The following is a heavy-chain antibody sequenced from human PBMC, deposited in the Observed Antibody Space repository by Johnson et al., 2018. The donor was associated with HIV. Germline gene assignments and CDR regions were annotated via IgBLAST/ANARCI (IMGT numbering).Heavy chain of an antibody. CDR3: ARELGYSSSNDAFDI. Sequence: QMLLVESGGGVVQPGRSLRLSCAASGFTFSSYAMHWVRQAPGKGLEWVAVISYDGSNKYYADSVKGRFTISRDKSKNTLYLQMNSLRAEDTAVYYCARELGYSSSNDAFDIWGQGTMVTVSS. J-gene: IGHJ3*02. CDR2: ISYDGSNK. V-gene: IGHV3-30*04. CDR1: GFTFSSYA. D-gene: IGHD6-13*01.